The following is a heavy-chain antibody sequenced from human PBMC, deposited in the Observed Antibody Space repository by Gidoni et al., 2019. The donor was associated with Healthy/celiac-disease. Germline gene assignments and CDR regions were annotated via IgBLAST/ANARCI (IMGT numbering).Heavy chain of an antibody. CDR2: IVVGSGNT. J-gene: IGHJ6*02. V-gene: IGHV1-58*02. Sequence: QMQLVQSGPEVKKPGTSVKVSCKASGFTFTSSARQWVRQARGQRLEWIGWIVVGSGNTNYAQKFQERVTITRDMSTSTAYMELSSLRSEDTAVYYCAAREWEPYGMDVWGQGTTVTVSS. CDR3: AAREWEPYGMDV. CDR1: GFTFTSSA. D-gene: IGHD1-26*01.